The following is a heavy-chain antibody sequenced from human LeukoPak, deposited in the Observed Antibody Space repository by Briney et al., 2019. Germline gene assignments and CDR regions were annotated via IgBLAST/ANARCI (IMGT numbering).Heavy chain of an antibody. CDR1: GFTFSSYW. J-gene: IGHJ4*02. D-gene: IGHD5-24*01. CDR3: ARLVRWLQFPLDY. CDR2: IKQDGSEK. Sequence: GGSLRLSCAASGFTFSSYWMSWVRQAPGKGLEWVANIKQDGSEKYYVDSVKGRFTISRDNAKNSLYLQMNSLRAEDTAVYYCARLVRWLQFPLDYWGQGTLVTVSS. V-gene: IGHV3-7*01.